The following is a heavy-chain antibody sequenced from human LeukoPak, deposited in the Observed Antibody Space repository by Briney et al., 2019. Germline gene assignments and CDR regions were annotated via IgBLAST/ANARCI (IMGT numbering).Heavy chain of an antibody. CDR3: ARDQEGFDY. CDR1: AYTFTSNY. V-gene: IGHV1-46*01. Sequence: ASVKVSCTASAYTFTSNYIHWVRQAPGQGLEWMGMIYPRDGSTSYAQKFQGRVTVTRDTSTSTVHMELSGLRSEDTAVYYCARDQEGFDYWRQGTLVTVSS. J-gene: IGHJ4*02. CDR2: IYPRDGST.